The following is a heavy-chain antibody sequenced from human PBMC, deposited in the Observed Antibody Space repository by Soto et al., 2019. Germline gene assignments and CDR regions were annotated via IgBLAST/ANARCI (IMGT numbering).Heavy chain of an antibody. CDR2: ISSNGGST. CDR1: GFTFSSYA. J-gene: IGHJ4*02. CDR3: ARGRSGSPPYYFDY. D-gene: IGHD3-10*01. V-gene: IGHV3-64*01. Sequence: GGSLRLSCAASGFTFSSYAMHWVRQAPGKGLEYVSAISSNGGSTYYANSVKGRFTISRDNSKNTLYLQMGSLRAEDMAVYYCARGRSGSPPYYFDYWGQGTLVTVSS.